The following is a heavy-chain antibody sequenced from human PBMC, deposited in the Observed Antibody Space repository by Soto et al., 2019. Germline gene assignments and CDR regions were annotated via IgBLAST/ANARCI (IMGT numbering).Heavy chain of an antibody. CDR3: ARVTGYCSSTSCYNYYYYGMDV. CDR1: GGSISSSNW. D-gene: IGHD2-2*02. CDR2: IYHSGST. V-gene: IGHV4-4*02. J-gene: IGHJ6*02. Sequence: SETLSLTCAVSGGSISSSNWWSWVRQPPGKGLEWIGGIYHSGSTNYNPSLKSRVTISVDKSKNQFSLKLSSVTAADTAVYYCARVTGYCSSTSCYNYYYYGMDVWGQGTTVTVSS.